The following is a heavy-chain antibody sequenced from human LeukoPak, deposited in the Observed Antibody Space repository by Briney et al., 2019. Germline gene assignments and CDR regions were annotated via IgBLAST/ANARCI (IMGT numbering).Heavy chain of an antibody. J-gene: IGHJ4*02. Sequence: PSETLSLTCAVYGGSITGYYWSWIRQTPGRGLEWVGEIHYTGATSYNPSLKSRVTISVDTSKNQFSLKLSSVTAADTAVYYCARSDSSGYYAYWGQGTLVTVSS. V-gene: IGHV4-34*01. D-gene: IGHD3-22*01. CDR1: GGSITGYY. CDR3: ARSDSSGYYAY. CDR2: IHYTGAT.